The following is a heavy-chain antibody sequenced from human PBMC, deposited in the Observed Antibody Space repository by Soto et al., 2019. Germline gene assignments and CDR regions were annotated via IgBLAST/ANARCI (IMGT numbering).Heavy chain of an antibody. Sequence: SQTLSLTCVISGDSVSSNSAAWNWIRQSPSRGLEWLGRTYYRSQWYNDYAVSVKGRIIINPDTSKNQFSLQLSSVTPEDTAVYYCARTVARDDYSNGVYVCAQRTTVPVSS. CDR3: ARTVARDDYSNGVYV. CDR1: GDSVSSNSAA. D-gene: IGHD6-19*01. CDR2: TYYRSQWYN. J-gene: IGHJ6*02. V-gene: IGHV6-1*01.